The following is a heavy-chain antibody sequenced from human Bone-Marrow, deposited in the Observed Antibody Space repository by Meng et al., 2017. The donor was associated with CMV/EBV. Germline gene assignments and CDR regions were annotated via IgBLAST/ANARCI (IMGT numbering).Heavy chain of an antibody. V-gene: IGHV4-39*07. D-gene: IGHD1-26*01. CDR1: GGSISSSSYY. J-gene: IGHJ3*02. Sequence: GSLRLSCTVSGGSISSSSYYWGWIRQPPGKGLEWIGSIYYSGSTYYNPSLKSRVTISVDTSKNQFSLKLSSVTAADTAVYYCARDMGVGASNAFDIWGQGTMVTVSS. CDR3: ARDMGVGASNAFDI. CDR2: IYYSGST.